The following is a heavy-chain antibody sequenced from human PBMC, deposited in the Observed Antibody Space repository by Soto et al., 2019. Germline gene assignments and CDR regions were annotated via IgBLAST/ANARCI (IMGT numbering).Heavy chain of an antibody. J-gene: IGHJ6*02. Sequence: QVQLQESGPGLVKPSETLSLTCTVSGGSVSSGSYYWTWIRQPPGKGLEWIGYIYYSGSTNYNPSLKSRVTISLDTSNNQFSLRLSSVTAAGTAVYYCARTFCSTTSCQAHDMDVWGQGTTVTVSS. D-gene: IGHD2-2*01. CDR3: ARTFCSTTSCQAHDMDV. CDR2: IYYSGST. CDR1: GGSVSSGSYY. V-gene: IGHV4-61*01.